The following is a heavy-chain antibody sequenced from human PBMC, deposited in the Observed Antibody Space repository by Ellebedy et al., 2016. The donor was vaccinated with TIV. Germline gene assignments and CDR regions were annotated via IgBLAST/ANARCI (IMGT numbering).Heavy chain of an antibody. CDR1: GFTFSSYW. J-gene: IGHJ3*02. V-gene: IGHV3-7*03. CDR2: IKQDGSEK. Sequence: GESLKISXAASGFTFSSYWMSWVRQAPGKGLEWVANIKQDGSEKYYVDSVKGRFTISRDNAKNSLYLQMNSLRAEDTAAYYCASRTYYDSILNAFDIWGQGTMVTVSS. D-gene: IGHD3-22*01. CDR3: ASRTYYDSILNAFDI.